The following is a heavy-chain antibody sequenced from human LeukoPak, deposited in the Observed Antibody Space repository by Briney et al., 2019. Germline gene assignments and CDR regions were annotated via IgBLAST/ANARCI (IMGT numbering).Heavy chain of an antibody. V-gene: IGHV4-38-2*02. D-gene: IGHD3-22*01. J-gene: IGHJ4*02. CDR1: GGSISSGYY. CDR2: ISHSGGT. CDR3: AREGYHYDSSGYYPGRFDY. Sequence: SETLSLTCTVSGGSISSGYYWGWIRQPPGKGLEWIGSISHSGGTFYNPSLKSRVTISVDTSKNYFSLKLSSVTAADTAVYYCAREGYHYDSSGYYPGRFDYWGQGTLVTVSS.